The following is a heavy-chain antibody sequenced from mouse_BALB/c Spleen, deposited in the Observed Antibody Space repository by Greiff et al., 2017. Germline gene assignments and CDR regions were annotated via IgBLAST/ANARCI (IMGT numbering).Heavy chain of an antibody. Sequence: EVKLMESGPSLVKPSQTLSLTCSVTGDSITSGYWNWIRKFPGNKLEYMGYISYSGSTYYNPSLKSRISITRDTSKNQYYLQLNSVTTEDTATYYCARYELGRGNYFDYWGQGTTLTVSS. CDR2: ISYSGST. CDR1: GDSITSGY. D-gene: IGHD4-1*01. V-gene: IGHV3-8*02. CDR3: ARYELGRGNYFDY. J-gene: IGHJ2*01.